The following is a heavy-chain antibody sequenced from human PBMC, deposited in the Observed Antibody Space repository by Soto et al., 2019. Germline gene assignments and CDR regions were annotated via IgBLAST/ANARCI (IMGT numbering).Heavy chain of an antibody. CDR3: VEDAGSGDGIWLLDS. Sequence: GGSLRLSCAASGFTFTNYAMTWARQAPGKGLEWVSSLLRSGSTTYYADSVKGRFTISSDISANSLYLQMDSLRAEDSAVYYCVEDAGSGDGIWLLDSWRQETVVTVSS. CDR2: LLRSGSTT. D-gene: IGHD4-17*01. J-gene: IGHJ4*02. CDR1: GFTFTNYA. V-gene: IGHV3-23*01.